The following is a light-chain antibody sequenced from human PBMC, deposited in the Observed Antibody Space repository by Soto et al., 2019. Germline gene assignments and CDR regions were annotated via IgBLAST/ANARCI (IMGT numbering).Light chain of an antibody. J-gene: IGLJ1*01. CDR1: SSDVGSHNG. Sequence: ALNQPPSVSGSPGRSVTISCTGTSSDVGSHNGVSWYQQPPGTAPKLMIYEVTNRPSGVPDRFSGSKSGNTASLTISGLQAEDEADYYCSSYTTSSTFVFGTGTKVTVL. CDR2: EVT. CDR3: SSYTTSSTFV. V-gene: IGLV2-18*02.